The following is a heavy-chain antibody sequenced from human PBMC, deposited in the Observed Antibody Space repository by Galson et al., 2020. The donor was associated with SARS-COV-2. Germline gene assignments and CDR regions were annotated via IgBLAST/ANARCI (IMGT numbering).Heavy chain of an antibody. CDR1: GFTFSSYS. CDR3: ARDWLSSWHFDY. J-gene: IGHJ4*02. D-gene: IGHD6-13*01. CDR2: ISSSSSYI. Sequence: SLRLSCAASGFTFSSYSMNWVRQAPGKGLEWVSSISSSSSYIYYADSVKGRFTISRDNAKNSLYLQMNSLRAEDTAVYYCARDWLSSWHFDYWGQGTLVTVSS. V-gene: IGHV3-21*01.